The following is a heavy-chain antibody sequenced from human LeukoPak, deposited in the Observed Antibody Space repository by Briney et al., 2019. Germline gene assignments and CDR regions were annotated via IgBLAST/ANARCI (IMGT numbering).Heavy chain of an antibody. J-gene: IGHJ4*02. D-gene: IGHD6-13*01. CDR3: ASAASSSWYYFDY. V-gene: IGHV3-23*01. Sequence: PGGSLRLSCSASGFTFSSYAMSWVRQAPGKGLEWVSAISGSGGSTYYADSVKGRFTISRDNSKNTLYLQMNSLRAEDTAVYYCASAASSSWYYFDYWGQGTLVTVSS. CDR2: ISGSGGST. CDR1: GFTFSSYA.